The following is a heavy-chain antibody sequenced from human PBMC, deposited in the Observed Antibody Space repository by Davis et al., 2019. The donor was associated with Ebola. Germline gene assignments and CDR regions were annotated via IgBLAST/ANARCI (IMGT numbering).Heavy chain of an antibody. CDR2: IDPTDSYTRYT. CDR3: AITDLWSGYFTPY. Sequence: GESLKISCKGSGSNFTTYWITWVRQMPGKGLEWMGRIDPTDSYTRYTTYSPSFQGRVTISVDKSISTAYLQWSSLKASDTAMYYCAITDLWSGYFTPYWGQGTLVTVSS. CDR1: GSNFTTYW. J-gene: IGHJ4*02. V-gene: IGHV5-10-1*01. D-gene: IGHD3-3*01.